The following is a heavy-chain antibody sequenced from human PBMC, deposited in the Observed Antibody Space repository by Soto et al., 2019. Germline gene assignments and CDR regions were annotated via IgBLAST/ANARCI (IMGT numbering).Heavy chain of an antibody. CDR3: AKPSGLAAAGSAFDY. D-gene: IGHD6-13*01. Sequence: GGSLRLSCAASGFIFNNYAMSWVRQAPGKGLEWVSTISGSGTRTYYADSVKGRFTISRDNSKNTLHLQMNSLRAEDTAVYYCAKPSGLAAAGSAFDYWGQGTLVTVSS. J-gene: IGHJ4*02. V-gene: IGHV3-23*01. CDR1: GFIFNNYA. CDR2: ISGSGTRT.